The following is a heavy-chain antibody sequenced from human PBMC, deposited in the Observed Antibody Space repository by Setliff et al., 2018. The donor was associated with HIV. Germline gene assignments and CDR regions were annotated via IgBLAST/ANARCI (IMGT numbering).Heavy chain of an antibody. CDR3: ARDYDFWSGWKAFDI. CDR2: IYSSGST. D-gene: IGHD3-3*01. J-gene: IGHJ3*02. CDR1: GGSISSGSYY. Sequence: SSETLSLTCTASGGSISSGSYYWNWIRQPAGKGLEWIGHIYSSGSTNYNPSLKSRVTISVDTSKNQFSLKLSSVTAADTAVYYCARDYDFWSGWKAFDIWGQGTMVTVSS. V-gene: IGHV4-61*09.